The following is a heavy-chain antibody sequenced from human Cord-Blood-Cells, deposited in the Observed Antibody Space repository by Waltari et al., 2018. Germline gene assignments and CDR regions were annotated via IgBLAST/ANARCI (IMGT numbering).Heavy chain of an antibody. Sequence: QVQLVQSGAEVKKPGASVKVSCKVSGYTLTELSMHWVRQAPGYGLEWLGGFDPEDGETIYAQKFQGRVTMTEDTSTDTAYMELSSLRSEDTAVYYCATVGYCTNGVCYIDDAFDIWGQGTMVTVSS. CDR3: ATVGYCTNGVCYIDDAFDI. CDR1: GYTLTELS. J-gene: IGHJ3*02. D-gene: IGHD2-8*01. CDR2: FDPEDGET. V-gene: IGHV1-24*01.